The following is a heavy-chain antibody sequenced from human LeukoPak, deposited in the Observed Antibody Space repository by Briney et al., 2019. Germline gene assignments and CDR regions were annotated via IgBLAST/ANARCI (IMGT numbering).Heavy chain of an antibody. J-gene: IGHJ4*02. CDR3: ATGGRSGVALEQ. Sequence: GGSLRLSCAASGFTFSSYAMSWVRQAPGEGLEWVSAISGSGSSTYYTDSVKGRFTISRDNSKNTLYLQMNSLRAEDTAVYYCATGGRSGVALEQWGQGTLVTVSS. D-gene: IGHD3-3*01. CDR2: ISGSGSST. CDR1: GFTFSSYA. V-gene: IGHV3-23*01.